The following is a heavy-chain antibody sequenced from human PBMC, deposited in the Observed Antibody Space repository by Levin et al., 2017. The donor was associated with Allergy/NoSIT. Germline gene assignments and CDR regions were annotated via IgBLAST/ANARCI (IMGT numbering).Heavy chain of an antibody. J-gene: IGHJ6*02. D-gene: IGHD2-2*01. CDR1: GGTFSSYA. V-gene: IGHV1-69*06. CDR2: IIPIFGTA. CDR3: ARDRGYCSSTSCPNSHYYYGMDV. Sequence: ASVKVSCKASGGTFSSYAISWVRQAPGQGLEWMGGIIPIFGTANYAQKFQGRVTITADKSTSTAYMELSSLRSEDTAVYYCARDRGYCSSTSCPNSHYYYGMDVWGQGTTVTVSS.